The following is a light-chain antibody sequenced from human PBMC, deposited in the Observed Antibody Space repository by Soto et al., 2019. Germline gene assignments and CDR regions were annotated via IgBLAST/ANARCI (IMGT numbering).Light chain of an antibody. CDR1: SSDVGSYNL. Sequence: QSVLTQPASVSGSPGQSITISCTGTSSDVGSYNLVSWYQQHPGKAPKLMIYEVSKRPSGVSNRFSGSKSGNTASLTISGVQAEDEADYYCCSYAGSSTGVFGGGTKLTVL. J-gene: IGLJ2*01. V-gene: IGLV2-23*02. CDR3: CSYAGSSTGV. CDR2: EVS.